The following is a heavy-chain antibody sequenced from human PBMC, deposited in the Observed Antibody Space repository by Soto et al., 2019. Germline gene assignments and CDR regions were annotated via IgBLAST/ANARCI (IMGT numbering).Heavy chain of an antibody. J-gene: IGHJ4*02. CDR3: ARGPRGYSDGIEFTY. V-gene: IGHV3-11*06. CDR1: GFTFSDYY. D-gene: IGHD5-18*01. Sequence: QVQLVESGGGLVKPGGSLRLSCAASGFTFSDYYMSWIRQAPGKGLEWVSFISSSSSYTNYADSVKGRFTISRDNAMTSMYLQMNSLSAEDTAVYYCARGPRGYSDGIEFTYWGQRSLVTVSS. CDR2: ISSSSSYT.